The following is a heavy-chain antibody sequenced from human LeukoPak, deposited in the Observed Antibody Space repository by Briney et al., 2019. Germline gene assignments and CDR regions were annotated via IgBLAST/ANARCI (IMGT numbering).Heavy chain of an antibody. D-gene: IGHD3/OR15-3a*01. Sequence: GGSLRLSCAASGFNIGPYAMYWVRQGPGRGLEWVSVIKADGSGTFYSDSVKGRFTISRDNSKNTHYLQMSSLTAEDTAVYYCAKWGDFWTGLNNWYFELWGRGTLVTVSS. V-gene: IGHV3-23*03. CDR3: AKWGDFWTGLNNWYFEL. J-gene: IGHJ2*01. CDR2: IKADGSGT. CDR1: GFNIGPYA.